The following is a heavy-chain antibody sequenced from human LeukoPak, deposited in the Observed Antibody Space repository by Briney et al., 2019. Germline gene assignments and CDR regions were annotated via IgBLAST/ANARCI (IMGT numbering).Heavy chain of an antibody. CDR3: AKSVGGYCSGGTCSGDWFDP. D-gene: IGHD2-15*01. CDR2: ISGSGGST. CDR1: GFTFSSYA. J-gene: IGHJ5*02. Sequence: GGSLRLSCAASGFTFSSYAMTWVRQAPGKGLEWVSTISGSGGSTYYADSVKGRFTISRDNSKNTLYLQMNSLRAEDTAVFYCAKSVGGYCSGGTCSGDWFDPWGQGTLVTVSS. V-gene: IGHV3-23*01.